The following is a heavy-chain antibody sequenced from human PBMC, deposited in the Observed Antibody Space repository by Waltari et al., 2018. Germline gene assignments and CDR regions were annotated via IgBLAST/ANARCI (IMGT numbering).Heavy chain of an antibody. CDR3: ATMTTVTPTGYYYGMDV. Sequence: QVQLVQSGAEVKKPGSSVKVSCKASGGTFSSYAISWVRQAPGQGLEWMGGIIPIFGTANDAQKFQGRVTITADESTSTAYMELSSLRSEDTAVYYCATMTTVTPTGYYYGMDVWGQGTTVTVSS. CDR2: IIPIFGTA. D-gene: IGHD4-17*01. CDR1: GGTFSSYA. V-gene: IGHV1-69*12. J-gene: IGHJ6*02.